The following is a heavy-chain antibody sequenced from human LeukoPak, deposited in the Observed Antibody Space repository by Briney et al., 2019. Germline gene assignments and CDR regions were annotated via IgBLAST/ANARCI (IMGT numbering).Heavy chain of an antibody. CDR3: ARDRYSSGWYGDFDC. J-gene: IGHJ4*02. CDR1: GFTFNSHA. V-gene: IGHV3-30-3*01. D-gene: IGHD6-19*01. CDR2: ISSDGSNK. Sequence: GGSLRLSCAASGFTFNSHAMYWVRQAPGKGLEWVAVISSDGSNKYYADSVKGRFTISRDNSKNTLYLQMSSLRAEDTAVYYCARDRYSSGWYGDFDCWGQGTLVTVSS.